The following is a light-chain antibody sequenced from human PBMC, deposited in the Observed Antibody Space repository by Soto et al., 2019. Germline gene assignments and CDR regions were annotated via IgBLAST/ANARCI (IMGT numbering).Light chain of an antibody. Sequence: AIQMTQSPSSLSASVGDRVTIICRASQDIRNDLGWYQQKPGKAPELLIYAASSLQSGVPSRFIGSGSGTDFTLTINNLHHEDFATYFCLQDYSYPRTFGQGTKVEIK. CDR3: LQDYSYPRT. J-gene: IGKJ1*01. CDR1: QDIRND. CDR2: AAS. V-gene: IGKV1-6*01.